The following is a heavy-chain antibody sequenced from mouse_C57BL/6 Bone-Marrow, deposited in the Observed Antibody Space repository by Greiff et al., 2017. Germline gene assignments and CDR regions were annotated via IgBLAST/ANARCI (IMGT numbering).Heavy chain of an antibody. Sequence: VQLQESGAELVRPGASVTLSCKASGYTFTDYEMHWVKQTPVHGLEWIGAIDPETGGTAYNQKFKGKAILTADKSSSTAYMELRSLTSEDSAVYYCTRGGYSWFACWGQGTLVTVSA. CDR3: TRGGYSWFAC. CDR1: GYTFTDYE. J-gene: IGHJ3*01. V-gene: IGHV1-15*01. CDR2: IDPETGGT.